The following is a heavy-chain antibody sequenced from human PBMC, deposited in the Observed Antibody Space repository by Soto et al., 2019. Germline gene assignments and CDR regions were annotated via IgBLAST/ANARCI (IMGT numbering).Heavy chain of an antibody. CDR1: GGSVSSSNW. CDR2: IYHSGST. CDR3: ASVGSDYDNSGYYLP. D-gene: IGHD3-22*01. Sequence: PSETLSLTCIVSGGSVSSSNWWSWVRQPPGKGLEWIGEIYHSGSTTYNPSLKGPATISVDKSENQFSLRLKSVTAADTAVYYCASVGSDYDNSGYYLPWGPGXLVTVYS. J-gene: IGHJ5*02. V-gene: IGHV4-4*02.